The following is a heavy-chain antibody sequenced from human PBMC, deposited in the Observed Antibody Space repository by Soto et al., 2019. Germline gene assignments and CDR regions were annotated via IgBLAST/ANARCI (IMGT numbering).Heavy chain of an antibody. CDR1: GDSISSSSYY. D-gene: IGHD3-10*01. CDR3: ARRYYYGSGYMDV. Sequence: QLQLQESGPGLVKPSETLSLTCTVSGDSISSSSYYWGWIRQPPGKGLEWIGSIYYSGSTYYNPSLKSRVTISVDTSKNQFSLKLSSVTAADTAVYYCARRYYYGSGYMDVWGKGTTVTVSS. V-gene: IGHV4-39*01. J-gene: IGHJ6*03. CDR2: IYYSGST.